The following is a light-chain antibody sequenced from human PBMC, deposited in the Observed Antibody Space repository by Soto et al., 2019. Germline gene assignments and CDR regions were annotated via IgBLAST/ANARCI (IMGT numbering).Light chain of an antibody. V-gene: IGKV1-39*01. CDR1: QSIFSS. CDR3: QQLFDSPIT. J-gene: IGKJ5*01. CDR2: ASS. Sequence: IQMTQSPSSLSSSVGDRVTITFLAGQSIFSSLNWYQQRPGKAPKLLIYASSTLESGVPSRFSATVSGTEFSLTITSLQPEDFATYYCQQLFDSPITFGQGTRLEIK.